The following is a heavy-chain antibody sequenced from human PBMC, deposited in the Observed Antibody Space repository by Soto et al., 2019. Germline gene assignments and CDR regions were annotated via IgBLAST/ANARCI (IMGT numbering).Heavy chain of an antibody. J-gene: IGHJ3*02. CDR3: ARLPESPASTSDAFDI. Sequence: ASVKVSCKASGYTFTSYGISWVRQAPGQGLEWMGWISAYNGNTNYAQKLQGRVTMTTDTSTSTAYMELRSLRSDDTAVYCCARLPESPASTSDAFDIWGQGTMVTVSS. CDR2: ISAYNGNT. CDR1: GYTFTSYG. V-gene: IGHV1-18*01.